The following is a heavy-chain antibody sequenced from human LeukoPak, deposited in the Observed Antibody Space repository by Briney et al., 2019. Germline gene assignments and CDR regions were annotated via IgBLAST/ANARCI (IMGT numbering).Heavy chain of an antibody. CDR2: ISAYNGNT. CDR1: SYTFTSYG. D-gene: IGHD6-19*01. Sequence: ASVKVSCKASSYTFTSYGISWVRQAPGQGLEWMGWISAYNGNTNYAQKLQGRVTMTTDTSTSTAYMELRSLRSDDTAVYYCARDSSGWYGDYYYYGMDVWSQGTTVTVSS. V-gene: IGHV1-18*01. J-gene: IGHJ6*02. CDR3: ARDSSGWYGDYYYYGMDV.